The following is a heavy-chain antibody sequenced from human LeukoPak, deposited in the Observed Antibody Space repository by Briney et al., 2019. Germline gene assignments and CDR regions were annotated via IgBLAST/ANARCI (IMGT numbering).Heavy chain of an antibody. Sequence: ASVKVSCKASGYTFTGYYMHWVRQAPGQGLEWMGWINPNSGGTNYAQKFQGRVTMTRDTSISTAYMELSRLRSDDTAVYYCAETPTSQPDCSSTSCREYWGQGTLVTVSS. CDR1: GYTFTGYY. CDR2: INPNSGGT. V-gene: IGHV1-2*02. CDR3: AETPTSQPDCSSTSCREY. J-gene: IGHJ4*02. D-gene: IGHD2-2*01.